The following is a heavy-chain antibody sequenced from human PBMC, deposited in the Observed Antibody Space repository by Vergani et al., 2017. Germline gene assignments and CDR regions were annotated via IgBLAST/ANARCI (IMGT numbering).Heavy chain of an antibody. CDR1: GSSINTGAYY. CDR3: ARELSYYYGSGSDDYNPYYYEGMDV. V-gene: IGHV4-61*02. CDR2: VYTSGMT. D-gene: IGHD3-10*01. Sequence: QVQLQESGPRLVRPSQTLSLTCTVSGSSINTGAYYWSWIRQPAGKGLEWIGRVYTSGMTNYNPSLKSRVTILVDRSKGQLSLKLTSVTAGDTAVYFCARELSYYYGSGSDDYNPYYYEGMDVWVPGTTVTVSS. J-gene: IGHJ6*02.